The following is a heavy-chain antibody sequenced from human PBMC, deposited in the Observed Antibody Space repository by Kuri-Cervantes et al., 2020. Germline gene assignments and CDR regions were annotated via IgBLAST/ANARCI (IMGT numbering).Heavy chain of an antibody. CDR1: GFTFSDYD. J-gene: IGHJ6*03. CDR3: ARNHSMDV. V-gene: IGHV3-33*08. Sequence: GESLKISCVASGFTFSDYDMHWVRQAPGKGLEWVAVIWYDGRNTYYTGSVKGRFTISRDNSKNMLYLEVNSLRAEDTAVYYCARNHSMDVWGTGTAVTVSS. CDR2: IWYDGRNT.